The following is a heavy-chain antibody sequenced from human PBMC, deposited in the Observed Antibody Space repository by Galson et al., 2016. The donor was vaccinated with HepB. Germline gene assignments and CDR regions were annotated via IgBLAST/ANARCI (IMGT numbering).Heavy chain of an antibody. V-gene: IGHV4-31*03. D-gene: IGHD3-3*01. CDR1: GGSINRGGYY. J-gene: IGHJ5*02. Sequence: TLSLTCTVSGGSINRGGYYWNWIRQRPGKGLEWIGYIHYSGSTYSNPSLKSRLTISFDASKKQFSLRLNSVTAADTAVYYCARCFWSGGNNWFDPWGQGTLVTVSS. CDR2: IHYSGST. CDR3: ARCFWSGGNNWFDP.